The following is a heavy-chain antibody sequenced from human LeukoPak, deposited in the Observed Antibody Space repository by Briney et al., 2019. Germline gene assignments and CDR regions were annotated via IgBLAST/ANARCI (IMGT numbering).Heavy chain of an antibody. D-gene: IGHD3-22*01. J-gene: IGHJ4*02. CDR1: GFTFSSYG. CDR3: AKDPNYYDSSGLDY. V-gene: IGHV3-30*02. Sequence: PGGSLTLSCAASGFTFSSYGMHWVRQAPGKGLEWVAFIRYDGSNKYYADSVKGRFTISRDNSKNTLYLQMNSLRAEDTAVYYCAKDPNYYDSSGLDYWGQGTLVTVSS. CDR2: IRYDGSNK.